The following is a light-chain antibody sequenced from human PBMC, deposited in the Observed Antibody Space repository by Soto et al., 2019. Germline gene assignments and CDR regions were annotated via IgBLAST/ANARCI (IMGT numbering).Light chain of an antibody. J-gene: IGLJ1*01. CDR3: SSYTSSNTLYV. Sequence: QSALTQPASVSGSPGQSITISCTGTSSDVGGYNYVSWYQHHPGKAPKLMIYDVSSRPSGVSNRFSGSKSGNTASLSISWLQDEDEAAYYCSSYTSSNTLYVFGTGTKLTVL. V-gene: IGLV2-14*03. CDR2: DVS. CDR1: SSDVGGYNY.